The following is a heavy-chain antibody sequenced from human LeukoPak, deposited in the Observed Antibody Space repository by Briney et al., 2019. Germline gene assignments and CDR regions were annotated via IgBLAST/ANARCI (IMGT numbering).Heavy chain of an antibody. D-gene: IGHD6-13*01. CDR1: GYTFTGYY. CDR2: INPNSGGT. Sequence: ASVKVSCKASGYTFTGYYMHWVRQAPGQGLEWMGRINPNSGGTNYAQKFQGRVTMTRDTSISTAYMELSRLRYDDTAVYYCARLSRRQQLRLNWFDPWGQGNLVTVSS. CDR3: ARLSRRQQLRLNWFDP. V-gene: IGHV1-2*06. J-gene: IGHJ5*02.